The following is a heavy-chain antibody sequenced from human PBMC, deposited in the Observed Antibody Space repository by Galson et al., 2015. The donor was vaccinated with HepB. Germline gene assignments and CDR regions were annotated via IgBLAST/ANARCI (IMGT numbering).Heavy chain of an antibody. CDR1: GFTFSSYG. CDR3: AKDLIYYDSSGSPFFDY. D-gene: IGHD3-22*01. CDR2: ISYDGSNK. J-gene: IGHJ4*02. V-gene: IGHV3-30*18. Sequence: SLRLSCAASGFTFSSYGMHWVRQAPGKGLEWVAVISYDGSNKYYADSVKGRFTTSRDNSKNTLYLQMNSLRAEDTAVYYCAKDLIYYDSSGSPFFDYWGQGTLVTASS.